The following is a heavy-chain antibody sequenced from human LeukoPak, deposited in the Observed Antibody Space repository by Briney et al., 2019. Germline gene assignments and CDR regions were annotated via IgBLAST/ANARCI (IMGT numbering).Heavy chain of an antibody. V-gene: IGHV4-38-2*02. CDR1: DYSINGGYY. Sequence: PSQTLSLTCTVSDYSINGGYYWGWIRKPPGKGLEWMGSIFSRGSTYYNPSLKSRVTISLDTSKSQFSLRLNSVTAADTAVYYCARGGYHGDYYYFDYWGQGALVTVSS. CDR3: ARGGYHGDYYYFDY. CDR2: IFSRGST. D-gene: IGHD4-17*01. J-gene: IGHJ4*02.